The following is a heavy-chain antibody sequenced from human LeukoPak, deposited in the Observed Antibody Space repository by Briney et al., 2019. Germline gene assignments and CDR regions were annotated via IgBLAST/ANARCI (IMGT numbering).Heavy chain of an antibody. D-gene: IGHD3-3*01. CDR3: AKSSDLHYDFWSGYYTPTYNFDY. J-gene: IGHJ4*02. CDR2: ISGSGGST. Sequence: GGSLRLSCAASGFTFSSYAMSWVRQAPGKGLEWVSGISGSGGSTYYADSVKGRFTISRDNSKNTVYLQMNSLRAEDTAVYYCAKSSDLHYDFWSGYYTPTYNFDYWGQGTLVTVSS. V-gene: IGHV3-23*01. CDR1: GFTFSSYA.